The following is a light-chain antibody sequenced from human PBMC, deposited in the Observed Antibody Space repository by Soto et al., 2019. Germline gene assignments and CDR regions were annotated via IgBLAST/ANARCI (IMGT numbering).Light chain of an antibody. CDR2: AAS. Sequence: EIVLTQSPGTLSLSPGERATLSCRASQSVRNNYLAWYQQRPGQAPRLLIYAASSRATGIPDRFSGSGSGTDFTLTISRLEPEDFAVYYCQQYNDWPETFGQGTKVDI. V-gene: IGKV3-20*01. CDR3: QQYNDWPET. J-gene: IGKJ1*01. CDR1: QSVRNNY.